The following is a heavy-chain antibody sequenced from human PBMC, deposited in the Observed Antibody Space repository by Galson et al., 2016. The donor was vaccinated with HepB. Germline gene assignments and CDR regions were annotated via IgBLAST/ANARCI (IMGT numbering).Heavy chain of an antibody. CDR2: IWYDGSSK. V-gene: IGHV3-33*01. J-gene: IGHJ4*02. D-gene: IGHD1-1*01. Sequence: SLRLSCAASGFTFSDRGMHWVRQAPGKGLEWVANIWYDGSSKKYADSVKGRFTISRDNSKNTLYLQMNSLRAEDTAVYYCARESSQLEYYLEDWGPGTLVTVSS. CDR1: GFTFSDRG. CDR3: ARESSQLEYYLED.